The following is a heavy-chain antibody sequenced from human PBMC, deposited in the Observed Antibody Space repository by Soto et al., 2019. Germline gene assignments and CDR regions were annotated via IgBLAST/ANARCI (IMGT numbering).Heavy chain of an antibody. J-gene: IGHJ4*02. CDR3: ARDRFYYGGNPYY. CDR2: ISSSGSTI. CDR1: GFTFSDYS. Sequence: QVQLVESGGGLVKPGASLRLSCAASGFTFSDYSMGWLRQAPGKGLEWISYISSSGSTIYYADSVKGRFTISRDNAKNSLYLQMNSLRAEDTAVYYCARDRFYYGGNPYYWGQGTLVTVSS. V-gene: IGHV3-11*01. D-gene: IGHD4-17*01.